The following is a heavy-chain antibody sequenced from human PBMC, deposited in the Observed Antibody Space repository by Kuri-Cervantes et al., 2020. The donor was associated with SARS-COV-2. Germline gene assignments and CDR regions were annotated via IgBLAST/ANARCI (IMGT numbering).Heavy chain of an antibody. CDR2: ISSSSSYI. Sequence: GSLRLSCAASGFTFSSYSMNWVRQAPGKGLEWVSSISSSSSYIYYADSVKGRFTISRDNAKNSLYLQMNSLGAEDTAVYYCARAVGATHPPDYWGQGTLVTVSS. CDR3: ARAVGATHPPDY. J-gene: IGHJ4*02. CDR1: GFTFSSYS. V-gene: IGHV3-21*01. D-gene: IGHD1-26*01.